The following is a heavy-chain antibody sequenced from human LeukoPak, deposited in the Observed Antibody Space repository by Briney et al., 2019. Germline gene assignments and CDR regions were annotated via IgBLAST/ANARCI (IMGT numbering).Heavy chain of an antibody. V-gene: IGHV4-59*01. CDR3: ARDDTAMGS. J-gene: IGHJ4*02. CDR1: GGSISSYY. CDR2: IYYSEST. Sequence: PSETLSLTCTVSGGSISSYYWSWIRQPPGKGLEWIGYIYYSESTNYNPSLKSRVTISVDTSKNQFSLKLSSVTAADTAVYYCARDDTAMGSWGQGTLVTVSS. D-gene: IGHD5-18*01.